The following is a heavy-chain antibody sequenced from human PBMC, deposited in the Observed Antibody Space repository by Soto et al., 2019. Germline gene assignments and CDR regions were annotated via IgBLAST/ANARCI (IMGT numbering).Heavy chain of an antibody. D-gene: IGHD3-22*01. V-gene: IGHV1-18*01. J-gene: IGHJ3*02. Sequence: ASVKVSCKASGYTFTSYGISWVRQAHGQGLEWMGWISAYNGNTNYAQKLQGRVTMTTDTSTSTAYMELRSLRSDDTAVYYCARVTYYYDSSGYYRRNAFDIWGQGTMVTVSS. CDR3: ARVTYYYDSSGYYRRNAFDI. CDR2: ISAYNGNT. CDR1: GYTFTSYG.